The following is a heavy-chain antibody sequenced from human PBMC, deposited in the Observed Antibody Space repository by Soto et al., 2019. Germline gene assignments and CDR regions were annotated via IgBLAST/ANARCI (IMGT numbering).Heavy chain of an antibody. CDR1: GFTFGSYA. Sequence: HPGGSLRLSCAASGFTFGSYAMSWVRQPPGKGLEWVSSISGSSTNTYYADSVKGRFTVSRDDSKSTLYLQMNSLRDEDTAIYYCAKRSSYSIGWNFDYWVQGTLVTVSS. CDR3: AKRSSYSIGWNFDY. CDR2: ISGSSTNT. V-gene: IGHV3-23*01. J-gene: IGHJ4*02. D-gene: IGHD6-19*01.